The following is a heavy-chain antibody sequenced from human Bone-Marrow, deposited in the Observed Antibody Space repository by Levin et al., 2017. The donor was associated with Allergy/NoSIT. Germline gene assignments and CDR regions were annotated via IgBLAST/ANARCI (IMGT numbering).Heavy chain of an antibody. CDR1: GYTFTSYY. CDR3: ARGGVYDFWSGYYYDAFDI. J-gene: IGHJ3*02. Sequence: GASVKVSCKASGYTFTSYYMHWVRQAPGQGLEWMGIINPSGGSTSYAQKFQGRVTMTRDTSTSTVYMELSSLRSEDTAVYYCARGGVYDFWSGYYYDAFDIWGQGTMVTVSS. D-gene: IGHD3-3*01. V-gene: IGHV1-46*01. CDR2: INPSGGST.